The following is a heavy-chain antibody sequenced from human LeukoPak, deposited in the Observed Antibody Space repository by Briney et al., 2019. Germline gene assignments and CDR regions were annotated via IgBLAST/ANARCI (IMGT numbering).Heavy chain of an antibody. D-gene: IGHD2-8*01. V-gene: IGHV4-34*01. CDR1: GGSFSGYY. CDR2: INHSGST. CDR3: ARLMETITDAFDT. Sequence: SETLSLTCAVCGGSFSGYYWSWIRQPPGKGLEWIGEINHSGSTNYNPSLKSRVTISVDTSKNQFSLKLSSVTAADTAVYYCARLMETITDAFDTWGQGTMVTVSS. J-gene: IGHJ3*02.